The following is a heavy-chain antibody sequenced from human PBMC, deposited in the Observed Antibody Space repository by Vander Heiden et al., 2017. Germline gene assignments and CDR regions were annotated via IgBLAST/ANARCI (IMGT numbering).Heavy chain of an antibody. D-gene: IGHD6-19*01. Sequence: TASGFTFSSYAMSWVRQAPGKGLEWVSAISGSGGSKYYADAVKGRFTISRDNSKNTLYLQMKRMRAEDTAVYYYAKDTQWLARGYFDYWGQGTLVTVSS. CDR2: ISGSGGSK. CDR3: AKDTQWLARGYFDY. V-gene: IGHV3-23*01. CDR1: GFTFSSYA. J-gene: IGHJ4*02.